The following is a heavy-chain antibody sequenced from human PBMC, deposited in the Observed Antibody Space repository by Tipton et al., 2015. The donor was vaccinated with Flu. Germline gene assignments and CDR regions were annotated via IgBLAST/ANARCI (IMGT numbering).Heavy chain of an antibody. CDR3: ARDGDDDFWSGYRQADYYGMDV. CDR2: INHSGST. V-gene: IGHV4-34*01. D-gene: IGHD3-3*01. J-gene: IGHJ6*02. Sequence: TLSLTCAVYGGSFSGYYWSWIRQPPGKGLEWIGEINHSGSTNYNPSLKSRVTMSVDTSKNQFSLTLRSVAAADTAVYYCARDGDDDFWSGYRQADYYGMDVWGQGTTVTVSS. CDR1: GGSFSGYY.